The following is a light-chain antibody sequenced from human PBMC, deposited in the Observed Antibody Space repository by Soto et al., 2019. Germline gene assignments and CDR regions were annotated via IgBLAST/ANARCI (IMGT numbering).Light chain of an antibody. J-gene: IGKJ4*01. Sequence: ETVMTQSPATLSVSPGERATLSCRASQSVDSDLAWYQLKPGQGPRLLIYGATTRATGIPVRFSASGSGTEFTLTISSLQSEDSALYYCQQYNNWHPLTFGGGTKVEI. CDR2: GAT. CDR3: QQYNNWHPLT. V-gene: IGKV3-15*01. CDR1: QSVDSD.